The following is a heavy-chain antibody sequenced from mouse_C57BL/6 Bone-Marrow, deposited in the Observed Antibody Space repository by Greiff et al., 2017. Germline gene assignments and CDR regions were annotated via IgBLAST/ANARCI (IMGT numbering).Heavy chain of an antibody. V-gene: IGHV5-6*01. D-gene: IGHD2-4*01. CDR1: GFTFSSYG. CDR2: ISSGGSYT. J-gene: IGHJ1*03. CDR3: ARRLRLDV. Sequence: EVQGVESGGDLVKPGGSLKLSCAASGFTFSSYGMSWVRQTPDKRLEWVATISSGGSYTYYPDSVKGRFTISRDNAKNTLYLQMSSLKSGATAMYYCARRLRLDVWGTGTTVTVSS.